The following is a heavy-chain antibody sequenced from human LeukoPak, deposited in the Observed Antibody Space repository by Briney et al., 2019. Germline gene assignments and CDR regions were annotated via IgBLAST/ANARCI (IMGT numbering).Heavy chain of an antibody. V-gene: IGHV3-21*01. CDR1: GXTXXSDS. J-gene: IGHJ4*02. CDR2: ISSSSSYI. Sequence: GGSLRLSCAASGXTXXSDSXNWVRQAPXXXXEWVSSISSSSSYIYYADSVKGRFTISRDNAKNSLYLQMNSLRAEDTAVYYCARDQTVADWGQGTLVTVSS. CDR3: ARDQTVAD. D-gene: IGHD2-15*01.